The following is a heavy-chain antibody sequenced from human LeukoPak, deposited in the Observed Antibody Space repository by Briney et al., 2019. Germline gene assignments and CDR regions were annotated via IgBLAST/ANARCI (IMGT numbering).Heavy chain of an antibody. J-gene: IGHJ4*02. CDR2: ISSSGSTI. V-gene: IGHV3-11*04. Sequence: GGSLRLSCAASGFTFSDYYMSWIRQAPGKGLEWVSYISSSGSTIYYADSVKGRFTISRDNAKNSLYLQMNSLRAEDTAVYYCARDLSNYDILTGGDNWGQGTLVTVSS. D-gene: IGHD3-9*01. CDR3: ARDLSNYDILTGGDN. CDR1: GFTFSDYY.